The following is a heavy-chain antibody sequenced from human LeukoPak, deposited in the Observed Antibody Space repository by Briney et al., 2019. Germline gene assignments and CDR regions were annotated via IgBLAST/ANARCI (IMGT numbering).Heavy chain of an antibody. Sequence: ASVTVSCKASGYTFASYGISWVRQAPGQGLEWMGWISAYNGDTNYAQKLQGRVTMTTDTSTSTAYMELRSLRSDDTAVYYCARDRPYDFGNYFDYWGQGTLVTVSS. CDR1: GYTFASYG. D-gene: IGHD3-3*01. CDR2: ISAYNGDT. V-gene: IGHV1-18*01. CDR3: ARDRPYDFGNYFDY. J-gene: IGHJ4*02.